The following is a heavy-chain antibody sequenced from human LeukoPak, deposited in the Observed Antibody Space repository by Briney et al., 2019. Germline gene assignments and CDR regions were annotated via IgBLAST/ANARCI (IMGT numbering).Heavy chain of an antibody. D-gene: IGHD6-19*01. V-gene: IGHV1-8*02. CDR1: GYTFTSYG. Sequence: GASVKVSCKASGYTFTSYGISWVRQAPGQGLEWMGWMNPNSGNTGYAQKFQGRVTMTRNTSISTAYMELSSLRSEDTAVYYCARGDSSGWYDTFYYYYGMDVWGQGTTVTVSS. J-gene: IGHJ6*02. CDR2: MNPNSGNT. CDR3: ARGDSSGWYDTFYYYYGMDV.